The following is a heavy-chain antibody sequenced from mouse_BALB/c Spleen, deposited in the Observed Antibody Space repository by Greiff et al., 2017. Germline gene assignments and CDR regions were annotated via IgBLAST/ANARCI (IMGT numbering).Heavy chain of an antibody. CDR3: ERIPYGNSYAMDD. CDR1: GFTFSSFG. J-gene: IGHJ4*01. V-gene: IGHV5-17*02. Sequence: EVLLVESGGGLVQPGGSRKLSCAASGFTFSSFGIHWVRQAPEKGLEWVAYISSGSSTIYYADTVKGRFTISRDNPKNTLFLQMTSLRSEDTAMYNGERIPYGNSYAMDDWGQGTAVTVSS. D-gene: IGHD2-10*02. CDR2: ISSGSSTI.